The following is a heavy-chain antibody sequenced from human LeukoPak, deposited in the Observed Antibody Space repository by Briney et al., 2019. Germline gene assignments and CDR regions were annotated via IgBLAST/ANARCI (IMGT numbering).Heavy chain of an antibody. CDR1: GYTLTELS. V-gene: IGHV1-24*01. CDR2: FDPEDGET. J-gene: IGHJ6*02. D-gene: IGHD3-9*01. CDR3: ATVVRYFDWLDYGMDV. Sequence: EASVKVSCKASGYTLTELSMHWVRQAPGKGLEWMGGFDPEDGETIYAQKFQGRVTMTEDTSTDTAYMELSSLRSEDTAVYYCATVVRYFDWLDYGMDVWGQGTTVTVSS.